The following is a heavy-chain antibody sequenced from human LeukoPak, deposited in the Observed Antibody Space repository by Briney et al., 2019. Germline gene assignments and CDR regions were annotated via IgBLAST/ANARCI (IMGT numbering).Heavy chain of an antibody. Sequence: SETLSLTCAVSGGSISSSNWWSWVRQPPGKGLEWIGEIYHSGSTNYNPSLKSRVTISVDKSKDQFSLKLSSVTAADTAVYYCARDPRCSSTSCPRGWYFDLWGRGTLVTVSS. CDR2: IYHSGST. D-gene: IGHD2-2*01. V-gene: IGHV4-4*02. CDR1: GGSISSSNW. J-gene: IGHJ2*01. CDR3: ARDPRCSSTSCPRGWYFDL.